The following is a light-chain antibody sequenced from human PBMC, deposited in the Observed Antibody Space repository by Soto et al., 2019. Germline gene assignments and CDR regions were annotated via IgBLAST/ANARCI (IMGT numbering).Light chain of an antibody. V-gene: IGKV3-20*01. CDR1: QSLSSNY. Sequence: EIVLTQSPGTLSLSPGERATLSCRASQSLSSNYLAWYQQKPGQAPRLLIYGVSSRATGIPDRFSGSGSGTDFTLTISRMQPEDFAVYHCQLFGTFGQGTKLEIK. J-gene: IGKJ2*02. CDR2: GVS. CDR3: QLFGT.